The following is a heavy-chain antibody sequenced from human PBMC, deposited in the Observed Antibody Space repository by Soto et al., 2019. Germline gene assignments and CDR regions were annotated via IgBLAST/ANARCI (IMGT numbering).Heavy chain of an antibody. CDR3: TKVRADYYDSSGPNY. J-gene: IGHJ4*02. V-gene: IGHV3-73*01. CDR1: GVTLSCSD. CDR2: IRSPANTYAT. D-gene: IGHD3-22*01. Sequence: GGSRRLSWAASGVTLSCSDRHWGRQASGKGLEWVGRIRSPANTYATAYAASVKGTFTISRADSKSIAYLQMNSLKTADTAVSYCTKVRADYYDSSGPNYWGQGPLVTVSS.